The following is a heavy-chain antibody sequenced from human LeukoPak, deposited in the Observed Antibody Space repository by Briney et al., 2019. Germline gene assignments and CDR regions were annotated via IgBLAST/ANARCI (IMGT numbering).Heavy chain of an antibody. CDR2: IYYSGST. Sequence: SETLSLTCTVSGGSISSYYWSWIRQPPGKGLEWIGYIYYSGSTNYNPSLKSRVTISVDTSKNQLSLKLSSVTAADTAVYYCASSAPYCSSTSCYGGVVAFDIWGQGTMVTVSS. CDR1: GGSISSYY. CDR3: ASSAPYCSSTSCYGGVVAFDI. D-gene: IGHD2-2*01. J-gene: IGHJ3*02. V-gene: IGHV4-59*01.